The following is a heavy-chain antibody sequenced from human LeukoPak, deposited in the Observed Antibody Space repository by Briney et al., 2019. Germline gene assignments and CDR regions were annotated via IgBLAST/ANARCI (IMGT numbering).Heavy chain of an antibody. Sequence: SVKVSCKASGGTFSSYAISWVRQAPGQGLEWMGGIIPIFGTANYAQKFQGKVQNSADESTSPGYLEVSSLRSEGPAVFYCARGFRPHYDFWSGAPDAFDIWGQGTMVTVSS. J-gene: IGHJ3*02. CDR1: GGTFSSYA. V-gene: IGHV1-69*13. D-gene: IGHD3-3*01. CDR2: IIPIFGTA. CDR3: ARGFRPHYDFWSGAPDAFDI.